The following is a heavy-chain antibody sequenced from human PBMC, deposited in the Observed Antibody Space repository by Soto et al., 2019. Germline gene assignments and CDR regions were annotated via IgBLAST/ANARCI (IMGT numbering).Heavy chain of an antibody. CDR1: GFTFSTYA. J-gene: IGHJ4*02. D-gene: IGHD3-22*01. CDR2: TSSGGSI. Sequence: PGGSLRLSCVASGFTFSTYAMSWVRQAPGQGLEWVSGTSSGGSIYYADSVKGRFTISRDNSKNTLYLQMNSLRAEDTAVYYCAKDYYYDSSGYSSPFDYWGQGTRVTVSS. V-gene: IGHV3-23*01. CDR3: AKDYYYDSSGYSSPFDY.